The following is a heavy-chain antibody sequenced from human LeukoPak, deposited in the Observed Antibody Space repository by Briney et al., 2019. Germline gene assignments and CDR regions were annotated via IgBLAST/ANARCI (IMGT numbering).Heavy chain of an antibody. D-gene: IGHD2-2*01. CDR2: ISSSGSYI. CDR1: GFTLSSYS. Sequence: GGSLRLSCAASGFTLSSYSMNWVRQAPGKGLEWVSCISSSGSYIYYADSVKGRFTISRDNAKNSLYLQVNNLRAEDTAVYYCARDEYASSPGYFDYWGQGTLVTVSS. V-gene: IGHV3-21*01. J-gene: IGHJ4*02. CDR3: ARDEYASSPGYFDY.